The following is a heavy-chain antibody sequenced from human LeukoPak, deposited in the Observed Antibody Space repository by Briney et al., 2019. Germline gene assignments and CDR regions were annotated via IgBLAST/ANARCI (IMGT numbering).Heavy chain of an antibody. CDR3: ARDRGAYGTIDY. V-gene: IGHV3-33*01. Sequence: GGSLRLSCAASGFTFSSYGMHWVRQAPGKGLEWVAVIWYDGSNKYYADSVKGRFTIPRDNSKNTLYLQMNSLRAEDTAVYYCARDRGAYGTIDYWGQGTLVTVSS. CDR2: IWYDGSNK. D-gene: IGHD3-10*01. CDR1: GFTFSSYG. J-gene: IGHJ4*02.